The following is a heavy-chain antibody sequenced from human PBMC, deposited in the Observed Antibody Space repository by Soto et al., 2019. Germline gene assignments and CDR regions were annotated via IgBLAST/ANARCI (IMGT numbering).Heavy chain of an antibody. J-gene: IGHJ6*02. CDR2: IWYDESNK. CDR3: ARDNGILAGYYKAYYYYGMDV. V-gene: IGHV3-33*01. D-gene: IGHD3-9*01. CDR1: GFTFSSYG. Sequence: GGSRRLSCAASGFTFSSYGMHWVRQAPGKGLEWVAVIWYDESNKYYADSVKGRFTISRDNSKNTLYLQMHSLRAEDTAVYYCARDNGILAGYYKAYYYYGMDVWGQGTTVTVSS.